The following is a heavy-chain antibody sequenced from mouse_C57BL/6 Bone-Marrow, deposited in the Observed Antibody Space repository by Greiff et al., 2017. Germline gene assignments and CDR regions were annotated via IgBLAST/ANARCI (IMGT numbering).Heavy chain of an antibody. CDR3: ASPFCYYCSSLFAY. Sequence: QVQLQQSGAELVKPGASVKLSCKASGYTFTSYWMHWVKQRPGQGLEWIGMIHPNSGSTTYTEKLKSQATLTVDKYSSSAFMPLSSLTSVDSAVYYSASPFCYYCSSLFAYWGQGTTLTVSS. V-gene: IGHV1-64*01. CDR2: IHPNSGST. D-gene: IGHD1-1*01. J-gene: IGHJ2*01. CDR1: GYTFTSYW.